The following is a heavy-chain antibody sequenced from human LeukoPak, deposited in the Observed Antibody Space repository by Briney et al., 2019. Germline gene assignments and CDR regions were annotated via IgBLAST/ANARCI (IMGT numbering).Heavy chain of an antibody. Sequence: GGSLRLSCVASGFIVSSKYMSWVRQAPGKGLEWVADIYTGDTTYYADSVKGRFTISRDNSKNTLYLQMDGLRVEDTAVYYCAKVGAVAAVDYWGQGTLVTVSS. J-gene: IGHJ4*02. CDR3: AKVGAVAAVDY. V-gene: IGHV3-66*01. CDR2: IYTGDTT. CDR1: GFIVSSKY. D-gene: IGHD6-19*01.